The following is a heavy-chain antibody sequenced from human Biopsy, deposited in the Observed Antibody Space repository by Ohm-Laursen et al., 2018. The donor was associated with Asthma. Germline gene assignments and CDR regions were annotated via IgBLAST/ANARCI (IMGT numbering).Heavy chain of an antibody. D-gene: IGHD3-10*02. Sequence: TLSLTCTVSGDSINSGGCFWNWIRQHPGWGLEWIGYIHHRGNSYSNPARKSRVSFSRDKSKNQHSLRLSSVTAADTAMYYCARFPRRRGSYFVDYWGQGTLVTVSS. V-gene: IGHV4-31*03. CDR3: ARFPRRRGSYFVDY. J-gene: IGHJ4*02. CDR1: GDSINSGGCF. CDR2: IHHRGNS.